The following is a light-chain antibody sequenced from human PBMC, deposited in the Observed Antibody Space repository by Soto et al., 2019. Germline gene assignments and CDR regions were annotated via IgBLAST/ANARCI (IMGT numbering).Light chain of an antibody. CDR2: DAS. Sequence: IVLTQSPRTLSVSSGEGATLSCRASQFVTSGHLAWYQQKPGQAPRLLIYDASTRATGIPDRFSGSGSGTDFSLTISRLEPEDFAVYYCQQYGSSVTFGQGTRLEIK. J-gene: IGKJ5*01. CDR1: QFVTSGH. CDR3: QQYGSSVT. V-gene: IGKV3-20*01.